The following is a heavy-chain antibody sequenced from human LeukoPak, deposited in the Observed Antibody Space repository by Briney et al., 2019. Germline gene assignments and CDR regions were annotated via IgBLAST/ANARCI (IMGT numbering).Heavy chain of an antibody. CDR1: GGSISSGSYY. V-gene: IGHV4-39*07. CDR2: INHSGST. D-gene: IGHD3-10*01. Sequence: SQTLSLTCTVSGGSISSGSYYWSWIRQPPGKGLEWIGEINHSGSTNYNPSLKSRVTISVDTSKNQFSLKLSSVTAADTAVYYCARLRYYGLFDPWGQGTLVTVSS. J-gene: IGHJ5*02. CDR3: ARLRYYGLFDP.